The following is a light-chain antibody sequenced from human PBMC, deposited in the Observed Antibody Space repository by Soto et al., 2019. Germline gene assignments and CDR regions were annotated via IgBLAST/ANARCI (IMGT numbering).Light chain of an antibody. CDR1: QSVYSN. J-gene: IGKJ1*01. CDR3: QQYSERWT. V-gene: IGKV3-15*01. Sequence: VVMTQSPATLSVSPGERATLSCRASQSVYSNLAWYQQKPGQAPRLLISGASTRATGIPARFSGSGSGTEFTLTISSLQSEDFAVYFCQQYSERWTFGQGTKVQI. CDR2: GAS.